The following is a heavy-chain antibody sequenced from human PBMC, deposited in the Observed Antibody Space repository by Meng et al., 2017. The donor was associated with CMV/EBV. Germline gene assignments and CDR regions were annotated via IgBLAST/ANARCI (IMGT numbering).Heavy chain of an antibody. J-gene: IGHJ4*02. CDR3: ARDYSSSGDY. CDR2: ISYDGSNK. V-gene: IGHV3-30*04. Sequence: PSCKTLGCPFSSYTMHWVRQAPGKGLEWVAVISYDGSNKYYADSVKGRFTISRDNSKNTLSLQMNSLRAEDTAVYYCARDYSSSGDYWGQGTLVTVSS. CDR1: GCPFSSYT. D-gene: IGHD6-13*01.